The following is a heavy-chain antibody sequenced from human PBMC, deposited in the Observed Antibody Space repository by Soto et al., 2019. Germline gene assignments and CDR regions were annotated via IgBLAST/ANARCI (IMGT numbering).Heavy chain of an antibody. CDR2: IYYTGKT. V-gene: IGHV4-30-4*01. CDR3: GRDLTSNANCIDP. D-gene: IGHD2-2*01. J-gene: IGHJ5*02. CDR1: GDYIHVGGYY. Sequence: SETLSLTXSVSGDYIHVGGYYWTWIRQRPGKGLEWMGYIYYTGKTYYNPSLESRLTMSVDRPKNQFSLRLTSVTAADTAVYFCGRDLTSNANCIDPWGQGTLVTVS.